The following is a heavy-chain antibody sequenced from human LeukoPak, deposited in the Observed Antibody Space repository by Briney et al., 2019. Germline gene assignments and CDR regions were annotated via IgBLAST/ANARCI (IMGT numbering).Heavy chain of an antibody. CDR1: GGSISTYY. CDR3: ARRSSSGWYYFDY. Sequence: PSETLSLTCSVSGGSISTYYWSWIRQPPGMELEWIGYIYYSGSTNYNPSLKSRVTISVDTSKNQFSLKLSSVTAADTAVYYCARRSSSGWYYFDYWGQGTLVTVSS. V-gene: IGHV4-59*08. J-gene: IGHJ4*02. CDR2: IYYSGST. D-gene: IGHD6-19*01.